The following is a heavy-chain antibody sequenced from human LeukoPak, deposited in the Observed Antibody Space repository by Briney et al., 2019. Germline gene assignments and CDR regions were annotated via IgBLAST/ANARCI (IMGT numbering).Heavy chain of an antibody. CDR3: ASLDGYCSGGSCYSPDYYGMDV. CDR1: GGTFSSYA. V-gene: IGHV1-69*04. Sequence: SVKVSCKASGGTFSSYAISWVRQAPGQGLEWMERIIPIFGIANYAQKFQGRVTITADKSTSTAYMELSSLRSEDTAVYYCASLDGYCSGGSCYSPDYYGMDVWGQGTTVTVSS. CDR2: IIPIFGIA. J-gene: IGHJ6*02. D-gene: IGHD2-15*01.